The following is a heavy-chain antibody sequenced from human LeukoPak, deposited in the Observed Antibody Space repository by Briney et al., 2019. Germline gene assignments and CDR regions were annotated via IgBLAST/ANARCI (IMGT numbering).Heavy chain of an antibody. CDR3: ASSYYDSSGYYYVPY. CDR1: GYTLTSYG. CDR2: ISAYNGNT. J-gene: IGHJ4*02. V-gene: IGHV1-18*01. D-gene: IGHD3-22*01. Sequence: ASVKVSCKASGYTLTSYGISWVRQARGQGLEWMGWISAYNGNTNYAQKLQGRVTMTTDTSTSTAYMELRSLRSDDTAVYYCASSYYDSSGYYYVPYWGQGTLVTVSS.